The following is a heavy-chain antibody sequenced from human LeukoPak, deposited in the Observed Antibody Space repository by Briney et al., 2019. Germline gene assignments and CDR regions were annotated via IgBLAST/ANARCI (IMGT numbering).Heavy chain of an antibody. CDR3: ARDGGTAQPSFDY. D-gene: IGHD3-16*01. CDR2: INPNSGGT. Sequence: ASVTVSCTASGYTFTGYYMHWVRQAPGQGLEWMGWINPNSGGTNYAQKFQGWVTMTRDTSISTAYMELSRLRSDDTAVYYCARDGGTAQPSFDYWGQGTLVTVSS. J-gene: IGHJ4*02. CDR1: GYTFTGYY. V-gene: IGHV1-2*04.